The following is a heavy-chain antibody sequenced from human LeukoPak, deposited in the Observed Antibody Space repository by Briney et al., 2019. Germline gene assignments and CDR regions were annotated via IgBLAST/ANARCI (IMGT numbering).Heavy chain of an antibody. V-gene: IGHV3-48*01. D-gene: IGHD2/OR15-2a*01. CDR1: GFTFSSYS. J-gene: IGHJ4*02. CDR3: AKDLGVGAYLLFDYITSGLDS. CDR2: ITTSGGAK. Sequence: GGSLRLSCAASGFTFSSYSMNWVRQAPGKGLEWISYITTSGGAKNYADSVKGRFTISRDNAENSLYLQMSSLRAEDTAVYYCAKDLGVGAYLLFDYITSGLDSWGQGTLVTVSS.